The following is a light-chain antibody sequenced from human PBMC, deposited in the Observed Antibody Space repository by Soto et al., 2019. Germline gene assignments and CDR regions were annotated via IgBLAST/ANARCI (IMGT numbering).Light chain of an antibody. CDR2: GEA. CDR3: QQYNNWPPLT. Sequence: EIVMTQSPATLSVSPGERATLSCRASQSVSSNLVWYQQKPGQPPRLLIYGEATRTTAIPARFSGSGSGTAFTLTISSRQAEDFAIYYCQQYNNWPPLTFGGGTKVEIK. V-gene: IGKV3-15*01. CDR1: QSVSSN. J-gene: IGKJ4*01.